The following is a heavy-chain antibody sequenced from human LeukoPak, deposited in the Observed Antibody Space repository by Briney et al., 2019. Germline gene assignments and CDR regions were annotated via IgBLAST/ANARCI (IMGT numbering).Heavy chain of an antibody. CDR3: ARGPGYSSSWFLGGPYYYYHMDV. CDR1: GGSFSGYY. D-gene: IGHD6-13*01. CDR2: INHSGST. Sequence: SETLSLTCAVYGGSFSGYYWSWIRQPPGKGLEWSGEINHSGSTNYNPSLKSRVTISVDTSKNQFSLKLSSVTAADTAVYYCARGPGYSSSWFLGGPYYYYHMDVWGKGTTVTVSS. J-gene: IGHJ6*03. V-gene: IGHV4-34*01.